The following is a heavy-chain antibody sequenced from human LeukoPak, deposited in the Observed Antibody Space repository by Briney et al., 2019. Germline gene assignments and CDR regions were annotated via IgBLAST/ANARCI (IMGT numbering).Heavy chain of an antibody. Sequence: SETLSLTCTVSGGSISSHYWSWIRQPPGKGPEWIAYFYYSGSTNYNPSLKSRVTISVDTSKNQFSLKLNSVTAAVTAVYYCARGALFGLVLDYWGQGILVTVSS. CDR2: FYYSGST. CDR3: ARGALFGLVLDY. V-gene: IGHV4-59*11. J-gene: IGHJ4*02. D-gene: IGHD6-19*01. CDR1: GGSISSHY.